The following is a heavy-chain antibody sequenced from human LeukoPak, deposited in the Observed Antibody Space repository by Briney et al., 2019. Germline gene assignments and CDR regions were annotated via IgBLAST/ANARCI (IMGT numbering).Heavy chain of an antibody. V-gene: IGHV1-18*01. Sequence: ASVKVSCKASGYTFSGYGISWVRQAPGQGLEWMGWINAYNGNTNYAQNFQGRVTMTTDTSTSTAYMELRSLRSDDTAVYYCARDCSAGNCYSYIWGQGTLVTVSS. J-gene: IGHJ4*02. CDR3: ARDCSAGNCYSYI. D-gene: IGHD2-15*01. CDR1: GYTFSGYG. CDR2: INAYNGNT.